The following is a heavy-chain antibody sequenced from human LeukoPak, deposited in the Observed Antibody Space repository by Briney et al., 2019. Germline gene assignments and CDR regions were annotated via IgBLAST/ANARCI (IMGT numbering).Heavy chain of an antibody. CDR2: ISGDGGNT. J-gene: IGHJ6*02. CDR3: AKYVSAKGPPYALDV. Sequence: PGGSLRLSCAASGFTFSNYAMSWVRQAPGKGLEWVSAISGDGGNTYYAGSVKGRFTISRDNSKNTLYLQMNSLRAEDTAVYYCAKYVSAKGPPYALDVWGQGTTVTVSS. CDR1: GFTFSNYA. V-gene: IGHV3-23*01. D-gene: IGHD2/OR15-2a*01.